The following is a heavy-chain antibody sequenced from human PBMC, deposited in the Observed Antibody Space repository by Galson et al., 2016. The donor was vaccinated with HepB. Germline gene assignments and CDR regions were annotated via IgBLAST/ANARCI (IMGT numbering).Heavy chain of an antibody. V-gene: IGHV4-31*03. D-gene: IGHD3-16*01. CDR2: IHHSGST. CDR1: GGSIISGSY. J-gene: IGHJ4*02. Sequence: TLSLTCTVSGGSIISGSYWSWIRQHPGKGLEWIGYIHHSGSTSSNPSLKSRVSISVHTSKNQFSLRLNSVTAADTAVYYCARQFFRLGDPHFDYWGQGTLVTVSS. CDR3: ARQFFRLGDPHFDY.